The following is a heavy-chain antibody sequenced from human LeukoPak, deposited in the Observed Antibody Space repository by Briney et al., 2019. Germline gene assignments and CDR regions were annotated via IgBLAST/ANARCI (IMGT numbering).Heavy chain of an antibody. Sequence: GGSLRLSCAASGFTFSSYWMSWVRQAPGKGLEWVANIKQDGSEKYYVDSVKGRFTISRDNAKNSLYLQMNSLRAEDTAVYYCARVIIAAAQYYFDYWGQGTLVTVSS. D-gene: IGHD6-13*01. CDR3: ARVIIAAAQYYFDY. CDR1: GFTFSSYW. J-gene: IGHJ4*02. V-gene: IGHV3-7*01. CDR2: IKQDGSEK.